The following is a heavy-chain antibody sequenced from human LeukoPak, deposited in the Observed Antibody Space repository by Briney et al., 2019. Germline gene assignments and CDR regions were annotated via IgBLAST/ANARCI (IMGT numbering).Heavy chain of an antibody. J-gene: IGHJ4*02. CDR1: GFTFSSYA. V-gene: IGHV3-23*01. CDR3: ARDGRSFIVMITEPRKNLVDY. CDR2: ISRSGGST. D-gene: IGHD3-16*01. Sequence: GSLRLSCAASGFTFSSYAMSWVRQAPGKGLEWVSGISRSGGSTYYADSVKGRFTISRDNSKDTLYLQMNSLRVEDTAVYYCARDGRSFIVMITEPRKNLVDYWGQGTLVTVSS.